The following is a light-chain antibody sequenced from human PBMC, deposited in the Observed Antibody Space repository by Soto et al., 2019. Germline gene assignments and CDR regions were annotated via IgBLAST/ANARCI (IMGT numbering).Light chain of an antibody. Sequence: EVVLTQSPGTLSLSPGERATLSCRASQSVSGSDLAWYQQKPGQAPRLLISGVSNSATGTPDRFSGSGSGTDLTLIISSLEPEDFAVFYCHQYGISPPTFGPGTKGEI. J-gene: IGKJ1*01. CDR3: HQYGISPPT. CDR2: GVS. V-gene: IGKV3-20*01. CDR1: QSVSGSD.